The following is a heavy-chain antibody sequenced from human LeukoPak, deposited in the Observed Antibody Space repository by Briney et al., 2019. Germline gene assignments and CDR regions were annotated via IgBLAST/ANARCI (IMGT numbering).Heavy chain of an antibody. V-gene: IGHV3-33*01. Sequence: GWSLRLSCAASGFSFSSYGMHWVRQAPGKGLEWVAVIWYDGSNKYYADSVKGRFTISRDNSKTTLYVQMKSLRAEHTAVYFCARECRDNVWGTSRINVFEIWGQRRMVTVSS. J-gene: IGHJ3*02. D-gene: IGHD3-16*02. CDR2: IWYDGSNK. CDR3: ARECRDNVWGTSRINVFEI. CDR1: GFSFSSYG.